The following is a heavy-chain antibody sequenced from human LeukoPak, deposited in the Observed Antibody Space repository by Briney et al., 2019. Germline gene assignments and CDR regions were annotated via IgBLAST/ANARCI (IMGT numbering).Heavy chain of an antibody. CDR2: ISSSGSTI. J-gene: IGHJ4*02. CDR1: GFTFSDYY. CDR3: AGTDRVAGRRGYLDY. V-gene: IGHV3-11*04. Sequence: PGGSLRLSCAASGFTFSDYYMSWIRQAPGKGLEWVSYISSSGSTIYYADSVKGRFTISRDNAKSSLYLQMNSLRAEDTAVYYCAGTDRVAGRRGYLDYWGQGTLVTVSS. D-gene: IGHD6-19*01.